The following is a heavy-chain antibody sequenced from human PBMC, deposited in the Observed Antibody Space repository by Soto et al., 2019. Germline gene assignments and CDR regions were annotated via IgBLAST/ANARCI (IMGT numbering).Heavy chain of an antibody. V-gene: IGHV3-21*06. J-gene: IGHJ4*02. Sequence: GSLRLSCAASGFTFTRYSMNWVRQAPGKGLEWVSSISSTTNYIYYGDSMKGRFTISRDNAKNSLYLEMNSLRAEDTAVYYCARESEDLTSNFDYWSQGTLVTSPQ. CDR2: ISSTTNYI. CDR3: ARESEDLTSNFDY. CDR1: GFTFTRYS.